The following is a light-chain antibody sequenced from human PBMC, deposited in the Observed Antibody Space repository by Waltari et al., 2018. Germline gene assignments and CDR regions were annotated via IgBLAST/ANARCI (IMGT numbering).Light chain of an antibody. Sequence: QSVLTQPPSASATPGQRVTIPCSGSRSNIGINYVYWYQHLPGTTPKLLIYRNNQRPSGVPDRFSGSKSGTSASLAISGLRSEDEADYYCAAWDDTLSAVLFGGGTNLTVL. CDR2: RNN. CDR3: AAWDDTLSAVL. J-gene: IGLJ3*02. CDR1: RSNIGINY. V-gene: IGLV1-47*01.